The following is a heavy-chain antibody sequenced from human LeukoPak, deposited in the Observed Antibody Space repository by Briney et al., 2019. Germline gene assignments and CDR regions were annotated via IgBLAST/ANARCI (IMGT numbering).Heavy chain of an antibody. CDR3: ARDWITMVRGNSAFFDY. Sequence: PGGSLRLSCAASGFTFDDYAMHWVRQAPGKGLEWVSGISWNSGSIGYADSVKGRFTISRDNAKNSLYLQMNSLRAEDTAVYYCARDWITMVRGNSAFFDYWGQGTLVTVSS. J-gene: IGHJ4*02. D-gene: IGHD3-10*01. CDR2: ISWNSGSI. V-gene: IGHV3-9*01. CDR1: GFTFDDYA.